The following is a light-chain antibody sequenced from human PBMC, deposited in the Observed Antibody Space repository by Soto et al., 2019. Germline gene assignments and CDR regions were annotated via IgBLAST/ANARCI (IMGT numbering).Light chain of an antibody. CDR3: QQFDDSVT. V-gene: IGKV3-20*01. J-gene: IGKJ5*01. Sequence: EIVVTQSPGPLSLSPGERATLSCRSSHSVSRTYLAWYQQRPGPAPRLLIYGTSDRATGTPDRFSGSGSGTDFTLTISRLEPEDSAVYYCQQFDDSVTFGQGTRLEI. CDR2: GTS. CDR1: HSVSRTY.